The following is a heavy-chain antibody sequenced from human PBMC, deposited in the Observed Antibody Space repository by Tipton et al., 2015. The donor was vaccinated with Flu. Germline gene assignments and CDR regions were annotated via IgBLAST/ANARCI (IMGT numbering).Heavy chain of an antibody. V-gene: IGHV3-74*01. CDR2: INSDGSST. J-gene: IGHJ6*02. Sequence: SLRLSCAASGFTFSSFWMHWVRQAPGKGLVWVARINSDGSSTRYADSVKGRFTISGDNAENTLYLQLNSLRAEDTAVYYCASGRYYGMDVWGQGNTVAVSS. CDR1: GFTFSSFW. D-gene: IGHD3-10*01. CDR3: ASGRYYGMDV.